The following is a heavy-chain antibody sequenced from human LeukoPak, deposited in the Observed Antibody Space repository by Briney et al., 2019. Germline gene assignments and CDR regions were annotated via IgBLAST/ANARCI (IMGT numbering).Heavy chain of an antibody. V-gene: IGHV6-1*01. CDR3: VRDDGIGLDAFDI. CDR2: TYYRSKWYN. J-gene: IGHJ3*02. D-gene: IGHD1-14*01. Sequence: SQTLSLTCAISGDSVSSNSAAWNWIRQSPSGGLEWLGRTYYRSKWYNDYAVSVKSRITINPDTSKNQFSLQLNSVTPEDTAVYYCVRDDGIGLDAFDIWGQGTMVTVSS. CDR1: GDSVSSNSAA.